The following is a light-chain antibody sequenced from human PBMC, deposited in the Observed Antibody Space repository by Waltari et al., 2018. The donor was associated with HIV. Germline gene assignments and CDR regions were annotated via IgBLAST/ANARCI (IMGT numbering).Light chain of an antibody. CDR1: SSNVGRNA. CDR2: RDK. V-gene: IGLV1-47*01. CDR3: STWDDSLKDVL. J-gene: IGLJ2*01. Sequence: QSALTQPPSASGTPGQRVTISCSGSSSNVGRNAVYWYQKFPGSAPQLVIYRDKRGPPGVGDRFAGSRSGAAAALAISGLRAEDEADFYCSTWDDSLKDVLFGGGTKLT.